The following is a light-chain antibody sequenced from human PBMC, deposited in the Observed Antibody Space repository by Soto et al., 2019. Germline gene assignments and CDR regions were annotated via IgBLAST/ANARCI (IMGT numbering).Light chain of an antibody. CDR2: AAS. CDR3: QLSDSSLT. Sequence: DIEMTQSPSSLSASVGDRVAITCRASHNINTYLNWYQQRPGKAPRLLIYAASSVQGGVPSRSSGSGSGTDFTLTISSLQPEDFATYYCQLSDSSLTFGQGTRLEIK. CDR1: HNINTY. V-gene: IGKV1-39*01. J-gene: IGKJ5*01.